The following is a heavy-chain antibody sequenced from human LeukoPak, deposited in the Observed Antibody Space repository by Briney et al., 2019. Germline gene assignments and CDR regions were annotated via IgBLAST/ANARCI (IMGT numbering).Heavy chain of an antibody. J-gene: IGHJ4*02. V-gene: IGHV3-74*01. CDR2: VKSDGITT. D-gene: IGHD1-26*01. CDR3: AREMGATDY. CDR1: GFTFSNYW. Sequence: GGSLRLSCAASGFTFSNYWMHWVRHAPGEGLVWVSGVKSDGITTIYVDSVKGRFTISRDNAKNTLYLQMNSLRAEDTAVYYCAREMGATDYWGQGTLVTVSS.